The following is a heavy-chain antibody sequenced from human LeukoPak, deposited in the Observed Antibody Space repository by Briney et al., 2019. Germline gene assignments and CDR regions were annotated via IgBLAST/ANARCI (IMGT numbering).Heavy chain of an antibody. CDR3: ARDAGTISSPLDY. J-gene: IGHJ4*02. CDR1: GFTLSSYA. Sequence: GGSLRLSCAASGFTLSSYAMSWVRQAPGKGLEWVSAISGSGGSTYYADSVKGRFTISRDNAKNSLYLQMNSLRAEDMAVYYCARDAGTISSPLDYWGQGTLVTVSS. V-gene: IGHV3-23*01. D-gene: IGHD4/OR15-4a*01. CDR2: ISGSGGST.